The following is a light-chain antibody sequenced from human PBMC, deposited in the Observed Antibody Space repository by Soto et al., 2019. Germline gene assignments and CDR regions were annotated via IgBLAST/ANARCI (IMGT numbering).Light chain of an antibody. V-gene: IGKV1-39*01. CDR2: AAS. CDR1: QSISSY. Sequence: DIQMTQSPSSLSASVGDRVTITCRASQSISSYLNWYQQKPGKAPKLLIYAASSLQSGVPSRFSGSGSGTDFTLTISSLQLEDFATYYCQQSYRNPTWTVGQGTKVDSK. J-gene: IGKJ1*01. CDR3: QQSYRNPTWT.